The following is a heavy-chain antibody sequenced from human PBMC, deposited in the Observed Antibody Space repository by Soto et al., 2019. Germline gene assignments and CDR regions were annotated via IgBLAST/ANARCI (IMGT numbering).Heavy chain of an antibody. CDR1: GFTFSIHE. Sequence: GGSLRLSCAASGFTFSIHEMNWVRQAPGKGLEWVSYISSIGVATYYADSVKGRFTISRDNAKNSLYLQMNSLRAEDTAVYYCAREGSVGGIDYWGQGTPVTVSS. V-gene: IGHV3-48*03. CDR3: AREGSVGGIDY. J-gene: IGHJ4*02. CDR2: ISSIGVAT. D-gene: IGHD6-19*01.